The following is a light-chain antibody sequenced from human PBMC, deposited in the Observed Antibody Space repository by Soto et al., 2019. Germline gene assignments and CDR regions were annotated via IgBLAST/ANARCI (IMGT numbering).Light chain of an antibody. V-gene: IGKV3-20*01. CDR3: QQYGSSPGT. CDR2: GAS. J-gene: IGKJ2*01. Sequence: EIVLTQSPGTLSLSPGERATLSCWASQSVSFSYLAWYQQKPGQAPRLLIYGASSRAAGIPNRFSGSGSGTDFTLTISRLEPEDLAVYYCQQYGSSPGTFGQGTKLEVK. CDR1: QSVSFSY.